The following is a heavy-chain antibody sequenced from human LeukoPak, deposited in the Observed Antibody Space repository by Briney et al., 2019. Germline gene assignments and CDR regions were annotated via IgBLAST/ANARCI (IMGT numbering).Heavy chain of an antibody. CDR2: IAGDTATI. D-gene: IGHD5-12*01. J-gene: IGHJ4*02. V-gene: IGHV3-23*01. Sequence: GGSLRHSCAASGFTFSTYAMNWVRQAPGKGLEWVSVIAGDTATIYYADSVRGRFTISRDNSKNMLYLQMNSLRAEDTATYYCVKDRKPDSRYNFDYWGQGTLVTVSS. CDR3: VKDRKPDSRYNFDY. CDR1: GFTFSTYA.